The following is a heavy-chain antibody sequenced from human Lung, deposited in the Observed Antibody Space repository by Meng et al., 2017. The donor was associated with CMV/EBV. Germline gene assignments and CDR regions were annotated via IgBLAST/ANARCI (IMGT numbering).Heavy chain of an antibody. J-gene: IGHJ5*02. CDR2: ISYDGSNK. D-gene: IGHD3-3*01. CDR3: ARELRPMYYDFWSGFGA. V-gene: IGHV3-30*04. CDR1: GFTFSSYA. Sequence: SWASSGFTFSSYAMHWVRQAPGKGLEWVAVISYDGSNKYYADSVKYRFTISRDNSKNTLSLKMHSLRDEDTAVYYCARELRPMYYDFWSGFGAWGQGXMVTVSS.